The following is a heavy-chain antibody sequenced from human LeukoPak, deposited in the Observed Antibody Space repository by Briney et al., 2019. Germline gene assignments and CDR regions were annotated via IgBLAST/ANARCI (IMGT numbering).Heavy chain of an antibody. Sequence: ASVKVSCKASGYTFTGHYIHWVRQAPGQGLEWMGWINPKNTGTNYAQKFQGRVTMTRDTSTGTAYMELSRLRSDDTAVYYCAKEFIAAAGISAFDIWGQGTMVTVSS. D-gene: IGHD6-13*01. J-gene: IGHJ3*02. CDR1: GYTFTGHY. V-gene: IGHV1-2*02. CDR3: AKEFIAAAGISAFDI. CDR2: INPKNTGT.